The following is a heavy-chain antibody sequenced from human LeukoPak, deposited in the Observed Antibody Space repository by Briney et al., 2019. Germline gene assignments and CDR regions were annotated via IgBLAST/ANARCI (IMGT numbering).Heavy chain of an antibody. CDR2: INHSGST. Sequence: SETLCLSCAVYGGSFSSYYWSWIRQPPGKGLEWIGSINHSGSTNYNPSLKSRVTISVDTSKNQFSLKLSTVTAADTAVYYCARDYTAVAEESYYYGMDVWGQGTTVTVSS. J-gene: IGHJ6*02. CDR1: GGSFSSYY. V-gene: IGHV4-34*01. CDR3: ARDYTAVAEESYYYGMDV. D-gene: IGHD6-19*01.